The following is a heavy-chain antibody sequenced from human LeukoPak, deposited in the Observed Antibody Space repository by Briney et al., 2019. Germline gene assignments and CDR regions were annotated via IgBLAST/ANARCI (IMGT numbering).Heavy chain of an antibody. D-gene: IGHD2-8*01. CDR2: IKSKTDGGTT. CDR3: ARDLGYYDAFDI. J-gene: IGHJ3*02. CDR1: GFTFSNAW. Sequence: GGSLRLSCAASGFTFSNAWMSWVRQAPGKGLEWVGRIKSKTDGGTTDYAAPVKGRFTISRDNSKNTLYLQMNSLRAEDTAVYYCARDLGYYDAFDIWGQGTMVTVSS. V-gene: IGHV3-15*01.